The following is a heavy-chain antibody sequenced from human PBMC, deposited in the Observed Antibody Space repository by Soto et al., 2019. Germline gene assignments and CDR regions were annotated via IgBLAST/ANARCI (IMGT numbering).Heavy chain of an antibody. CDR1: GFSLSTSGVG. CDR3: AHRQYCSSTSCYGLYAFDI. Sequence: QITLKESGPTLVKPTQTLTLTCTFSGFSLSTSGVGVGWIRQPPGKALEWLALIYWNDDKRYGPSLKSRLTFTKDTSKNQVVLTMTNMDPVDTATYYCAHRQYCSSTSCYGLYAFDIWGQGTMVTVSS. J-gene: IGHJ3*02. D-gene: IGHD2-2*01. CDR2: IYWNDDK. V-gene: IGHV2-5*01.